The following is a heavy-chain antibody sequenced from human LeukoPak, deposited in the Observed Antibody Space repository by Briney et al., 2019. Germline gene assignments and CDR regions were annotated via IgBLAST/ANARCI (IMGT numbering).Heavy chain of an antibody. CDR3: ARSLYYYDSSGYY. J-gene: IGHJ4*02. D-gene: IGHD3-22*01. CDR2: INRSGST. CDR1: GGSFSGYY. V-gene: IGHV4-34*01. Sequence: PSETLSLTCAVYGGSFSGYYWSWIRQPPGKGLEWIGEINRSGSTNYNPSLKSRVTISVDTSKNQFSLKLSSVTAADTAVYYCARSLYYYDSSGYYWGQGTLVTVSS.